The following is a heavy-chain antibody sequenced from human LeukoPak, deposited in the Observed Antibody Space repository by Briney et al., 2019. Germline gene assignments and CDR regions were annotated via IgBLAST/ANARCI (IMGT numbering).Heavy chain of an antibody. D-gene: IGHD6-19*01. Sequence: GGSLRLSCAASGFTFDDYAMHWVRQPPGKGLEWVSGINWNNDNIGYADSVKGRFTISRDNAKKSLYLQMNSLRTEDTAFYYCTKDSVHSSGWSDFDCWGQGTLVTVSS. CDR3: TKDSVHSSGWSDFDC. CDR1: GFTFDDYA. V-gene: IGHV3-9*01. J-gene: IGHJ4*02. CDR2: INWNNDNI.